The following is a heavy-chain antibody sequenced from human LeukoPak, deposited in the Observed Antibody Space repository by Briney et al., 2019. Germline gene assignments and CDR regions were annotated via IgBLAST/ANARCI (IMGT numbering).Heavy chain of an antibody. V-gene: IGHV3-9*01. CDR2: ISRNSGSI. CDR3: AKGHYFDY. CDR1: GFTFDDYA. Sequence: PGGSLRLSCAASGFTFDDYAMHWVRQAPGKGLEWVSGISRNSGSIGYADSVKGRFTISRDNAKNSLYLQMNSLRAEDTALYYCAKGHYFDYWGQGTLVTVSS. J-gene: IGHJ4*02.